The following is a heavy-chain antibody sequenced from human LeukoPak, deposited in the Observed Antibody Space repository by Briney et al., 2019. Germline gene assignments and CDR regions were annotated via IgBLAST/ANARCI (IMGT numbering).Heavy chain of an antibody. CDR1: GYTFTSYA. D-gene: IGHD1-26*01. J-gene: IGHJ4*02. V-gene: IGHV1-3*01. CDR3: ARAGATTGDY. Sequence: ASVKVSCKASGYTFTSYAMHWVRQAPGQRLEWMGWINAGNGNTKYSQKFQGRVTMTRDTSTSTVYMELSSLRSEDTAVYYCARAGATTGDYWGQGTLVTVSS. CDR2: INAGNGNT.